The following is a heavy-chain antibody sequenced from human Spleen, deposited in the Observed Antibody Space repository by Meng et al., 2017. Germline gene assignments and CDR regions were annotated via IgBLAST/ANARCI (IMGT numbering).Heavy chain of an antibody. CDR2: IKEDGNEK. Sequence: GGSLRLSCAASGFTFSSYWMSWVRQAPGKGLEWVANIKEDGNEKDYVDSVKGRFTISRDNAKNSLYLQMNSLRAEETAVYYCERRSSYDFWGSYGSYYNYYGMDVWGQGTTVTVSS. CDR3: ERRSSYDFWGSYGSYYNYYGMDV. V-gene: IGHV3-7*01. J-gene: IGHJ6*02. D-gene: IGHD3-16*01. CDR1: GFTFSSYW.